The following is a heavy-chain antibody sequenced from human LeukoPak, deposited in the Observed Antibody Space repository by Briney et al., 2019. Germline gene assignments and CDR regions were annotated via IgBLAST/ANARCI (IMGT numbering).Heavy chain of an antibody. CDR1: GYTLTVYY. CDR2: IDPNSGGT. D-gene: IGHD1-26*01. V-gene: IGHV1-2*02. CDR3: ARGGSGSYPQPGLY. Sequence: ASVNVPFKASGYTLTVYYMHWVRQAPGQGLEWMGWIDPNSGGTNYAQKFRGRVAMTRDTSISTAYMELSRLRSDDTAVYYCARGGSGSYPQPGLYWGQGTLVTVSS. J-gene: IGHJ4*02.